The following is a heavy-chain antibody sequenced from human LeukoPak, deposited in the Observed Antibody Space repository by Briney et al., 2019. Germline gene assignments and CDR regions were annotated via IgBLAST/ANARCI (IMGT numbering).Heavy chain of an antibody. CDR1: GFTFSSYW. J-gene: IGHJ3*02. CDR2: IYSGGST. V-gene: IGHV3-53*01. CDR3: ARESKSFWVSSSWYRHDAFDI. D-gene: IGHD6-13*01. Sequence: GGSLRLSCAASGFTFSSYWMSWVRQAPGKGLEWVSVIYSGGSTYYADSVKGRFTISRDNSKNTLYLQMNSLRAEDTAVYYCARESKSFWVSSSWYRHDAFDIWGQGTMVTVSS.